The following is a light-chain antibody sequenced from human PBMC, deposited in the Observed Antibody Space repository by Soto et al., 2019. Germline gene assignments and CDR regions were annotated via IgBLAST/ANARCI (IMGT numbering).Light chain of an antibody. J-gene: IGKJ1*01. CDR3: QQYNNWPRT. V-gene: IGKV3-15*01. Sequence: EIVMTQSPATLSVSPGERATLSCRASQSVSSNLAWYQQKPGQAPRLLIYGASTRATGIPARFSGSGSGTEFTLTISSLQSEDFAVYYCQQYNNWPRTLGQGTNVDIK. CDR1: QSVSSN. CDR2: GAS.